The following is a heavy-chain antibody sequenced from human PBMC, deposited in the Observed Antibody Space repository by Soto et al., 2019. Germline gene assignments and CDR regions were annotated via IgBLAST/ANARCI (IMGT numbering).Heavy chain of an antibody. CDR3: ARRWGYSFDY. D-gene: IGHD7-27*01. Sequence: QLQLQESGPGLVKPSETLSLTCTVSGGSISSYYWGWIRRPPGKGLEWIGSIYYSGSTYYNPSLKRRTTISVETSKNQFSLQLSSVTAADTAVYYCARRWGYSFDYWGQGTLVTVSS. V-gene: IGHV4-39*01. CDR2: IYYSGST. J-gene: IGHJ4*02. CDR1: GGSISSYY.